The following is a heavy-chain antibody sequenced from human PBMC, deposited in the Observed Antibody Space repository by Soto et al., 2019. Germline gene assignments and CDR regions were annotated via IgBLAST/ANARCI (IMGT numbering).Heavy chain of an antibody. J-gene: IGHJ3*02. V-gene: IGHV3-49*03. Sequence: PGGSLRLSCTASGFTFGDYAMSWFRQAPGKGLEWVGFIRSKAYGGTTEYAASVKGRFTISRDDSKSIAYLQMNSLKTEDTAVYYCTSELWFGELSNAFDIWGQGTMVTVSS. D-gene: IGHD3-10*01. CDR3: TSELWFGELSNAFDI. CDR1: GFTFGDYA. CDR2: IRSKAYGGTT.